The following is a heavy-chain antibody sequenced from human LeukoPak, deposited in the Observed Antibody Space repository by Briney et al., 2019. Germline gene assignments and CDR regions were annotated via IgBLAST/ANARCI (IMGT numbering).Heavy chain of an antibody. CDR2: MDPNSGNT. Sequence: ASVKVSCKASGYTFTSYDINWVRQATGQGLEWMGWMDPNSGNTGYAQKFQGRVTMTRDTSISTAYMELSSLKSDDTAVYYCARKGEHYGDYDYWGQGTLVAVSS. J-gene: IGHJ4*02. D-gene: IGHD4-17*01. V-gene: IGHV1-8*01. CDR1: GYTFTSYD. CDR3: ARKGEHYGDYDY.